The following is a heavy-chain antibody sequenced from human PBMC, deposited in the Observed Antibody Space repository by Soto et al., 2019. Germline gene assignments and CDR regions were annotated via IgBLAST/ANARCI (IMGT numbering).Heavy chain of an antibody. CDR2: ISSSSSTI. Sequence: PGGSLRLSCAASGFTFSSYSMNWVRQAPGKGLEWVSYISSSSSTIYYADSVKGRFTISRDNAKNSLYLQMNSLRAEDTAVYYCARVAYYYDSSGYFYWGQGTLVTVSS. CDR1: GFTFSSYS. D-gene: IGHD3-22*01. J-gene: IGHJ4*02. CDR3: ARVAYYYDSSGYFY. V-gene: IGHV3-48*01.